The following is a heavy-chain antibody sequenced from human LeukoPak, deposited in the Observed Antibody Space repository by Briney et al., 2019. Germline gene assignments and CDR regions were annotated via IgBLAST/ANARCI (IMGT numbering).Heavy chain of an antibody. V-gene: IGHV3-30*18. D-gene: IGHD6-19*01. CDR3: AKGWLVVDY. CDR2: LSYDGGNK. J-gene: IGHJ4*02. CDR1: GFSFSNFG. Sequence: GGSLRLSCAASGFSFSNFGMHWVRQAPGKGLEWVAVLSYDGGNKYYADSVKGRFTISRDNSKNTLYLQMDSLGVEDTAVYYCAKGWLVVDYWGQGTLVTVSS.